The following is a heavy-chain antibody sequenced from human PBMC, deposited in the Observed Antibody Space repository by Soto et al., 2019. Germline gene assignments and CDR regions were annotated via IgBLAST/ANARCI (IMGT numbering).Heavy chain of an antibody. CDR2: INSDGSST. D-gene: IGHD5-12*01. CDR1: GFTFSSYW. J-gene: IGHJ4*02. V-gene: IGHV3-74*01. CDR3: AKDRDGYNSYPDY. Sequence: PGGSLSLSCAASGFTFSSYWMHWVRQAPGKGLVWVSRINSDGSSTSYADSVKGRFTISRDNSKNTLYLQMNSLRAEDTAVYYCAKDRDGYNSYPDYWGQGTLVTVSS.